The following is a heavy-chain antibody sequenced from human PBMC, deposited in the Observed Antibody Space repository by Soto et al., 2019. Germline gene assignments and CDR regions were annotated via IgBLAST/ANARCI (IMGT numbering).Heavy chain of an antibody. V-gene: IGHV3-23*01. CDR3: AKEIAPAGTRFDP. CDR2: ISGSGGNT. J-gene: IGHJ5*02. D-gene: IGHD6-13*01. CDR1: GFTFSSYA. Sequence: EVQLLESGGGLVQPGGSLRLSCAASGFTFSSYAMSWVRQAPGKGLEWVSTISGSGGNTYYADSVKGRLTISRDNSNNTLFLQMNSLRAEDTAVFYCAKEIAPAGTRFDPWGQGTLVTVSS.